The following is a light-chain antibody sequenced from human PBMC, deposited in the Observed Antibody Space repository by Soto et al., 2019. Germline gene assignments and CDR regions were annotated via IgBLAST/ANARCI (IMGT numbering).Light chain of an antibody. J-gene: IGKJ4*01. CDR1: QSITSNY. V-gene: IGKV3-20*01. Sequence: EIVLTQSPGTLSLSPGERASLSCRASQSITSNYLAWYQQKPGQAPRLLIYAASTRATGIPDRFSGSGSGTEYTLIISRLEPEDFALYYCQQYGSSPAVTFGGGTKVDIK. CDR3: QQYGSSPAVT. CDR2: AAS.